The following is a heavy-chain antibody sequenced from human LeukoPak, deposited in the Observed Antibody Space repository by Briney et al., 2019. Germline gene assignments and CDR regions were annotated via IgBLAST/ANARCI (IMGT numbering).Heavy chain of an antibody. D-gene: IGHD3-22*01. CDR1: GYTFTAHF. V-gene: IGHV1-2*02. Sequence: ASVKVSCKSSGYTFTAHFIHWVRQAPGQGLEWMGWINPNNGGTNYAQKFQGRVNITRDTSISTAYMELSGLKSDDTAVYYCARVSGGYYYYFDYWGQGTLVTVSS. CDR2: INPNNGGT. CDR3: ARVSGGYYYYFDY. J-gene: IGHJ4*02.